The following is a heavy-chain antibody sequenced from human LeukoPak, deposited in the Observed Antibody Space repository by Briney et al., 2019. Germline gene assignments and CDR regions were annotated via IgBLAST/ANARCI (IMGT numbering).Heavy chain of an antibody. Sequence: ASVKVSCKASGYTFTSYAMNWVRQAPGQGLEGMGWINTNTGNPTYAQGFTGRFVFSLDTSVSTAYLQISSLKAEDTAVYYCARGPLLRYCSSTSCYDMHYYYYYMDVWGKGTTVTVSS. CDR1: GYTFTSYA. V-gene: IGHV7-4-1*02. CDR3: ARGPLLRYCSSTSCYDMHYYYYYMDV. CDR2: INTNTGNP. D-gene: IGHD2-2*01. J-gene: IGHJ6*03.